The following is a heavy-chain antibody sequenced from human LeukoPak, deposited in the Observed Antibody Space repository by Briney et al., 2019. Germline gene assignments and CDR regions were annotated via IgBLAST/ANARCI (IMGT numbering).Heavy chain of an antibody. CDR3: ARPHPGIAAAGTLPVDY. J-gene: IGHJ4*02. Sequence: GESLKISRKGSGYSFTSYWIGWVRQMPGKGPEWMGIIYPGDSDTRYSPSFQGQVTISADKSISTAYLQWSSLKASDTAMYYCARPHPGIAAAGTLPVDYWGQGTLVTVSS. CDR2: IYPGDSDT. V-gene: IGHV5-51*01. D-gene: IGHD6-13*01. CDR1: GYSFTSYW.